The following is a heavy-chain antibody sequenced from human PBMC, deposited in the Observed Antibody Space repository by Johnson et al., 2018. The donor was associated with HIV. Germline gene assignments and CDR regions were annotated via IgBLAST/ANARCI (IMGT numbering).Heavy chain of an antibody. CDR3: ARENWGQRMNAFDI. CDR2: ISYDGSNK. J-gene: IGHJ3*02. V-gene: IGHV3-30*03. D-gene: IGHD7-27*01. Sequence: QVQLVESGGGLVKPGGSLRLSCAASGFTFSDDYMSWIRQAPGKGLEWVAVISYDGSNKYYADSVKGRFTISRDNSKNTLYLQMNSLRAEDTAVYYCARENWGQRMNAFDIWGQGTMVTVSS. CDR1: GFTFSDDY.